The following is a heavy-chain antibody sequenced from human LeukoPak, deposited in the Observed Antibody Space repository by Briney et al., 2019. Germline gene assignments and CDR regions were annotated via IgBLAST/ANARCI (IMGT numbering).Heavy chain of an antibody. Sequence: GGSLRLSCSASGFTFSSYAMSWVRQAPGKGLEWVSGISGSGGSTYYADSVKGRFTISRDNSKNTLYLQMNSLRAEDTAVYYCARGRIGPDYWGQGTLLTVSS. V-gene: IGHV3-23*01. CDR3: ARGRIGPDY. CDR1: GFTFSSYA. CDR2: ISGSGGST. J-gene: IGHJ4*02. D-gene: IGHD3/OR15-3a*01.